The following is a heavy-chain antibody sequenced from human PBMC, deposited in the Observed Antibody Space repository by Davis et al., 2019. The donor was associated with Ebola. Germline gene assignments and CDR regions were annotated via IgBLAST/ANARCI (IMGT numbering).Heavy chain of an antibody. D-gene: IGHD2-2*02. Sequence: ASVKVSCKASGYTFTGYYMHWVRQAPGQGLEWMGLINPNSGGTNYAQKFQGRVTMTRDTSISTAYMELSRLRSDDTAVYYRARDRPAAIRSVNWFDPWGQGTLVTVSS. CDR2: INPNSGGT. J-gene: IGHJ5*02. V-gene: IGHV1-2*02. CDR1: GYTFTGYY. CDR3: ARDRPAAIRSVNWFDP.